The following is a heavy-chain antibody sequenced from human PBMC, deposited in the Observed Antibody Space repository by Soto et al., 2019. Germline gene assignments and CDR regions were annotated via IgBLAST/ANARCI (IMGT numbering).Heavy chain of an antibody. J-gene: IGHJ4*02. V-gene: IGHV5-10-1*01. D-gene: IGHD6-13*01. CDR3: ARMMAASGTAFDY. CDR2: IDPSDSYT. Sequence: GESLKISCQASGYNLTNYWISWVRQMPGKGLEWMGRIDPSDSYTNYSPSFQGHVTISADKSTDTAYLQWSSLKASDTATYYCARMMAASGTAFDYWGQGALVTVSS. CDR1: GYNLTNYW.